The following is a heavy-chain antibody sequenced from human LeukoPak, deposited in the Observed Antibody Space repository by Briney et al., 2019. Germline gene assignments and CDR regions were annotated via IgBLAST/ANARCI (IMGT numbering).Heavy chain of an antibody. V-gene: IGHV4-39*07. CDR1: GGSISSSSYY. Sequence: SETLSLTCTVSGGSISSSSYYWGWIRQPPGKGLEWIGSIYYSGSTYYNPSLKSRVTISVDTSKNQFSLKLSSVTAADTAVYYCARDHSLWFDPWGQGTLVTVSS. CDR2: IYYSGST. J-gene: IGHJ5*02. CDR3: ARDHSLWFDP.